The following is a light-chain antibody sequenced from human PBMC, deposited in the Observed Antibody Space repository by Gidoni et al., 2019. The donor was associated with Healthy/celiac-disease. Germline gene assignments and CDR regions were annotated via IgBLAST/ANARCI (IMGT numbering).Light chain of an antibody. CDR3: ETWDSNTPV. J-gene: IGLJ3*02. Sequence: QPVLTQSSSASASLGSSVKLTCTRSSGHSSYIIAWHQQQAGKAPRYLMKLEGSGSYNKGSGVPDRFSGSSSGADRYLTISNLQFEDEADYYCETWDSNTPVFGGGTKLTVL. CDR2: LEGSGSY. V-gene: IGLV4-60*02. CDR1: SGHSSYI.